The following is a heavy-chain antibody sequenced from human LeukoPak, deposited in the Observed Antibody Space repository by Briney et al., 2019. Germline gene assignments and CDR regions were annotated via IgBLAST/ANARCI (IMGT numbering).Heavy chain of an antibody. CDR2: IKDDGTEK. Sequence: GGSLRLSCAASGFTFSSYWMTWVRQAPGKGLERVAQIKDDGTEKFYLDSLRGRFTISRDNSKDSLYLHINSLRAEDAAVYYCTRERLYGASALDYWGQGIVVTVSS. CDR3: TRERLYGASALDY. V-gene: IGHV3-7*01. D-gene: IGHD4-17*01. CDR1: GFTFSSYW. J-gene: IGHJ4*02.